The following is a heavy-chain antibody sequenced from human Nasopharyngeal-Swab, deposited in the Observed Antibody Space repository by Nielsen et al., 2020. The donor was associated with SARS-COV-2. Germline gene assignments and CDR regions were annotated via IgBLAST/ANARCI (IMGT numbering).Heavy chain of an antibody. D-gene: IGHD4-23*01. CDR2: ISAYNGNT. V-gene: IGHV1-18*01. CDR3: ASPATVVTLDAFDI. J-gene: IGHJ3*02. Sequence: ASLKVSCKASGYTFTRYGISWVRQAPGQGLEWMGWISAYNGNTNYAQKLQGRVTMTTDTSTSTAYMELRSLRSDDTAVYYCASPATVVTLDAFDIWGQGTMVTVSS. CDR1: GYTFTRYG.